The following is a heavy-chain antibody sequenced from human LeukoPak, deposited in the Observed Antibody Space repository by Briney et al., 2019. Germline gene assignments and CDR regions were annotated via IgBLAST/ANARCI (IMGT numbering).Heavy chain of an antibody. Sequence: ASVRVSCMASGYTFTSYYMHWVRQAPGQGLEWMGIINPSGGSTSYAQKFQGRVTMTRDTSTSTVYMELSSLRSEDTAVYYCARERYYYGSGSRNWFDPWGQGTLVTVSS. CDR3: ARERYYYGSGSRNWFDP. CDR2: INPSGGST. CDR1: GYTFTSYY. J-gene: IGHJ5*02. V-gene: IGHV1-46*01. D-gene: IGHD3-10*01.